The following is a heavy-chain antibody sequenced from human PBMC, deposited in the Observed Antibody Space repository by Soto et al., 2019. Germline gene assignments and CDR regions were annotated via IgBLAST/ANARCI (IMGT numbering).Heavy chain of an antibody. Sequence: GGSLRLSCAASGFTFISYGMHWVRQAPGKGLEWVAVISYDGSNKYYADSVKGRFTISRDNSKNTLYLQMNSLRAEDTAVYYCAKDCGKQLVGYYYYYYGMDVWGQGTTVTVSS. D-gene: IGHD6-6*01. J-gene: IGHJ6*02. CDR3: AKDCGKQLVGYYYYYYGMDV. V-gene: IGHV3-30*18. CDR2: ISYDGSNK. CDR1: GFTFISYG.